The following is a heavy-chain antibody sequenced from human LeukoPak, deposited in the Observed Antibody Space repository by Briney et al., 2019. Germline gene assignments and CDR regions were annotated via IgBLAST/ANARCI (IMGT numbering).Heavy chain of an antibody. D-gene: IGHD3-10*01. CDR2: MNPNSGNT. CDR1: GYTFTSYD. V-gene: IGHV1-8*01. Sequence: ASVKVSCKASGYTFTSYDINGVRQATGQGLEWMGWMNPNSGNTGYAQKFQGRVTMTRNTSISTAYMELSSLRSEDTAVYYCARGKTITMVQGVIFYWGQGTLVTVSS. J-gene: IGHJ4*02. CDR3: ARGKTITMVQGVIFY.